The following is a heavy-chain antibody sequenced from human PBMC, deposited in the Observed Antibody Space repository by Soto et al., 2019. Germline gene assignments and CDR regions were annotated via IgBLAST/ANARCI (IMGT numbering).Heavy chain of an antibody. J-gene: IGHJ5*02. CDR1: GFSLSTSGVG. D-gene: IGHD2-21*01. Sequence: QITLKESGPTLVKPTETLTLTCTYSGFSLSTSGVGVGWFRQSPAKAPQWLALIYWNDDKRYNPSFQRRLTVTKDTSEHQVVLTVTNMATFHTATYFCAYRTLVQMSIAKWDWFDPWGQGTLVTVSS. CDR2: IYWNDDK. V-gene: IGHV2-5*01. CDR3: AYRTLVQMSIAKWDWFDP.